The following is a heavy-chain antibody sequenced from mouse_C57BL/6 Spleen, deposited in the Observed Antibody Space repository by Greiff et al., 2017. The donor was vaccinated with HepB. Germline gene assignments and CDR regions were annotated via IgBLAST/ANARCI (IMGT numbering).Heavy chain of an antibody. J-gene: IGHJ1*03. CDR2: IHPHSGST. Sequence: LKESGAELVKPGASVKLSCKASGYTFTSYWMHWVKQRPGQGLEWIGMIHPHSGSTNYNEKFKSKATLTVDKSSSTAYMQLSSLTSEDSAVYYCARRLGRDWYFDVWGTGTTVTVSS. CDR3: ARRLGRDWYFDV. D-gene: IGHD4-1*01. CDR1: GYTFTSYW. V-gene: IGHV1-64*01.